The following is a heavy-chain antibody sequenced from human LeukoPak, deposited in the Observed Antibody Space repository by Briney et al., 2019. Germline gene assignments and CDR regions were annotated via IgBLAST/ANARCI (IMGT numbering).Heavy chain of an antibody. CDR3: ARREVDYYYFYMDP. Sequence: GGSLRLSCAASGFTVSSNYMSWVRQAPGKGLEWVSTISGSGRSTYYADSVKDRFTISRDNSKNTLYLQINSLRVEDTAVYYCARREVDYYYFYMDPWGRGTTVTVSS. CDR1: GFTVSSNY. J-gene: IGHJ6*03. CDR2: ISGSGRST. V-gene: IGHV3-23*01.